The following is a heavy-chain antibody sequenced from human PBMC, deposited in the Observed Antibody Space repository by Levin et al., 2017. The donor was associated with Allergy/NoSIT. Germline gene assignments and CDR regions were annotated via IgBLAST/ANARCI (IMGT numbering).Heavy chain of an antibody. CDR3: ARDQNYDFWSGYYAPYYDYGMDV. Sequence: GESLKISCAASGFTFSSYSMNWVRQAPGKGLEWVSSISSSSSYIYYADSVKGRFTISRDNAKNSLYLQMNSLRAEDTAVYYCARDQNYDFWSGYYAPYYDYGMDVWGQGTTVTVSS. CDR2: ISSSSSYI. CDR1: GFTFSSYS. V-gene: IGHV3-21*01. D-gene: IGHD3-3*01. J-gene: IGHJ6*02.